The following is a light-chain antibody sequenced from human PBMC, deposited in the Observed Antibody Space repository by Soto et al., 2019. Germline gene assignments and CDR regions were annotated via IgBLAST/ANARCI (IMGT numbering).Light chain of an antibody. CDR1: QSISSW. CDR3: QQYNSYSTWT. CDR2: KAS. V-gene: IGKV1-5*03. J-gene: IGKJ1*01. Sequence: DIQMTQSPSTLSASVGDRVTITCRVSQSISSWLAWYQQKPGKAPKLLIYKASSLESGVPSRFSGSGSGTEFTLTISSLQPDDFATYYCQQYNSYSTWTFGQGTKV.